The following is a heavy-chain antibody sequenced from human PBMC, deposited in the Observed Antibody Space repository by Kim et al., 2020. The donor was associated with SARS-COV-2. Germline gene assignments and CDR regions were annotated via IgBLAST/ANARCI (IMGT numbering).Heavy chain of an antibody. J-gene: IGHJ4*02. D-gene: IGHD5-12*01. CDR3: ARDPLDIVATIFDY. V-gene: IGHV3-33*08. CDR1: GFTFSSYG. CDR2: IWYDGSNK. Sequence: LSLTCAASGFTFSSYGMHWVRQAPGKGLEWVAVIWYDGSNKYYADSVKGRFTISRDNSKNTLYLQMNSLRAEDTAVYYCARDPLDIVATIFDYWGQGTLVTVSS.